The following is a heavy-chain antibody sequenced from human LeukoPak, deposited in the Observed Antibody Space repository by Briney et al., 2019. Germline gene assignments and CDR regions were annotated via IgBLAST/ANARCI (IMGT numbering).Heavy chain of an antibody. J-gene: IGHJ4*02. CDR1: GVSFDDYY. V-gene: IGHV4-34*01. Sequence: SDTLSLTCAVSGVSFDDYYWAWVRQTPGKGLEWIGEINHSGYTNDSPSLKSRVTLSIDTSRKQFSLNLRSVTVADAGTYYCTRMTTGHDYWGQGTLVTVS. CDR2: INHSGYT. CDR3: TRMTTGHDY. D-gene: IGHD4-17*01.